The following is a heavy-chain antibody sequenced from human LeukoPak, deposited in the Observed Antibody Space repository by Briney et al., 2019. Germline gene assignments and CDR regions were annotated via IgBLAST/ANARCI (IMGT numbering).Heavy chain of an antibody. J-gene: IGHJ4*02. CDR1: GGSISSSSYY. CDR3: ARHSRPGDDYFDY. Sequence: SETLSLTCTVSGGSISSSSYYWGWIRQPPGKGLEWIGSIYYSGSTYYNPSLKSRVTISVDTSKNQFSLKLSSVTAADTAVYYCARHSRPGDDYFDYWGQGTLVTVSS. CDR2: IYYSGST. V-gene: IGHV4-39*01. D-gene: IGHD7-27*01.